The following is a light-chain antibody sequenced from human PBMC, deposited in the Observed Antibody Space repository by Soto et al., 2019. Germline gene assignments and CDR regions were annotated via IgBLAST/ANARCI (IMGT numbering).Light chain of an antibody. Sequence: EIVMTQSPATLSVSPGERATLSCSASQSVSSNLAWYQQKPGQAPRLLIYGSSTRATGIPARFSGSGSGTEFTLNISSLQSEDFAVYYCQQYNNWPPTWTFGQGTKVEIK. CDR1: QSVSSN. CDR3: QQYNNWPPTWT. CDR2: GSS. J-gene: IGKJ1*01. V-gene: IGKV3-15*01.